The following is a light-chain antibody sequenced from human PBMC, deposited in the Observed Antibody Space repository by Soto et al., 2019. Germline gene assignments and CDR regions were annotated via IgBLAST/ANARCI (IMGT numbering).Light chain of an antibody. V-gene: IGKV3-11*01. CDR3: QQRSNWPRT. Sequence: EIVLTQSPATLSLSPGERATLSCRASQSVSNDLAWYQQKPGQAPRLLIYDTSNRATGVPARFSGSGSGTDFTLTISSLESEDFAVYYCQQRSNWPRTFGQGTKLELK. CDR2: DTS. CDR1: QSVSND. J-gene: IGKJ2*01.